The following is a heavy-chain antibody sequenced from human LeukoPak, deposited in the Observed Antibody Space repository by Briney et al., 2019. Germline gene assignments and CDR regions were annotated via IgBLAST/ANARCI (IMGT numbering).Heavy chain of an antibody. J-gene: IGHJ5*02. CDR3: ARRLRFYGSGSYRRWFDP. V-gene: IGHV4-34*01. CDR2: INHSGST. Sequence: SETLSLTCAVYGGSFSGYYWSWIRQPPGKGLEWIGEINHSGSTNYNPSLKSRVTISVDTSKNQFSLKLSSVTAADTAVYYCARRLRFYGSGSYRRWFDPWGQGTLVTVSS. CDR1: GGSFSGYY. D-gene: IGHD3-10*01.